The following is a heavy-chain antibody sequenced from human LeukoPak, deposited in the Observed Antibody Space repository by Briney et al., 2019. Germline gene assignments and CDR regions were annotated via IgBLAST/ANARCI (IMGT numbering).Heavy chain of an antibody. Sequence: AGSLSLSCAASGFTVTTNYMTWVRQAPGKGLEWVSIIYSGGYTDYADSVKGRFTISRDNSKNTLDLQMNSLRAEDTAVYYCARSPYYAGAFVDYWGQGTLVTVSS. CDR1: GFTVTTNY. CDR2: IYSGGYT. V-gene: IGHV3-66*01. J-gene: IGHJ4*02. D-gene: IGHD4-23*01. CDR3: ARSPYYAGAFVDY.